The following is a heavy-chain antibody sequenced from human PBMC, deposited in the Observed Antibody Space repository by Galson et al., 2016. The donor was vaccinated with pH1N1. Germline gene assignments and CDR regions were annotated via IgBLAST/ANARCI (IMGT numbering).Heavy chain of an antibody. CDR1: GYTFNIYG. CDR3: ARALVVVPAANSWFDP. CDR2: ISPYNGNT. J-gene: IGHJ5*02. Sequence: SVKVSCKASGYTFNIYGISWVRQAPGQGLEWMGWISPYNGNTNYAQKFQGRVSMTTDTSSSIVYMELRSLRPDDTAVYFCARALVVVPAANSWFDPWGQGTLVSVSS. V-gene: IGHV1-18*01. D-gene: IGHD2-2*01.